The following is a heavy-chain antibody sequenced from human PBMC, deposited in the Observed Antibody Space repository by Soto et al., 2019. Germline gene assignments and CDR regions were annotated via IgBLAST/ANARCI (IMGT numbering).Heavy chain of an antibody. CDR1: GGSISSYY. V-gene: IGHV4-59*01. CDR3: ARVVRAYWFDP. CDR2: IYYSGST. J-gene: IGHJ5*02. Sequence: SETLSLTCTVSGGSISSYYWSWIRQPPGKGLEWIGYIYYSGSTNYNPSLKSRATISVDTSKNQFSLKLSSVTAADTAVYYCARVVRAYWFDPWGQGTLVTLSS.